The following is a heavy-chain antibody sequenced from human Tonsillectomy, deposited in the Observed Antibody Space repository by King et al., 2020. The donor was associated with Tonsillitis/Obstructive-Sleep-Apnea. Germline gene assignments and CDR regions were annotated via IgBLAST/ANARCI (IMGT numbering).Heavy chain of an antibody. J-gene: IGHJ4*02. V-gene: IGHV3-21*01. Sequence: VQLVESGGGLVKPGGSLRLSCAASGFTFSSYSMNWVRQAPGKGLEWVSSISSSSSYIYYADSVKGRFTISRDNATNSLYRQMNSLRAEDTAVYYCAREPPNYDILTGYYPNCFDYWGQGTLVTVSS. CDR3: AREPPNYDILTGYYPNCFDY. CDR2: ISSSSSYI. D-gene: IGHD3-9*01. CDR1: GFTFSSYS.